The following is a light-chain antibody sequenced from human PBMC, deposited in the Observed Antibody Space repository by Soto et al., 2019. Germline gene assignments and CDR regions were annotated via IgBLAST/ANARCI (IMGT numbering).Light chain of an antibody. CDR2: DAS. CDR1: QDIKNY. Sequence: DIQITHAPCSLSASVVGRVTSTFQASQDIKNYLNWYQQKSGKAPKLLIYDASDLETGVPSRFSGSGSGTDFTFTINSLQPEDIATYYCQKYDNLPLTCGGGTTVDIK. CDR3: QKYDNLPLT. J-gene: IGKJ4*01. V-gene: IGKV1-33*01.